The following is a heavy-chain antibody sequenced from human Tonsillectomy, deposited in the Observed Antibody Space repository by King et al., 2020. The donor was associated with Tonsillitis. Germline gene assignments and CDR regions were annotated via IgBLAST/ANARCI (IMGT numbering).Heavy chain of an antibody. Sequence: QLQESGPGLVKPSETLSLTCTVSGGSIGTYYWSWIRQPPGKGLEWIGYIYYSGSTTYNPSLKSRVTLSVDTSKNQFSLKLSSVTAADTAVYYCAREPYAPDGCGGQGTLVTVSS. CDR2: IYYSGST. CDR1: GGSIGTYY. D-gene: IGHD3-16*01. V-gene: IGHV4-59*01. CDR3: AREPYAPDGC. J-gene: IGHJ4*02.